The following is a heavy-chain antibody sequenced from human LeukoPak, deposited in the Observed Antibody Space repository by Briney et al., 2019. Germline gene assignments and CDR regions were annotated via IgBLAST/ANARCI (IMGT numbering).Heavy chain of an antibody. V-gene: IGHV1-46*01. D-gene: IGHD2-2*01. CDR3: ARDHMRPGGYCSSTSCWALNY. CDR1: GYTFTSYY. Sequence: GASVKVSCKASGYTFTSYYMHWVRQAPGQGLEWMGIINPSGGSTSYAQKFQGRVTMTRDMSTSTVYMELSSLRSEDTAVYYCARDHMRPGGYCSSTSCWALNYWGQGTLVTVSS. J-gene: IGHJ4*02. CDR2: INPSGGST.